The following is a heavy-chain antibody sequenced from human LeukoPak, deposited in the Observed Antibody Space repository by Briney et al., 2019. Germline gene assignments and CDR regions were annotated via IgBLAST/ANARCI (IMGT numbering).Heavy chain of an antibody. CDR1: GFTFSSYG. CDR3: AKVAVAVAGDY. CDR2: ISYDGSNK. V-gene: IGHV3-30*18. Sequence: GRSLGLSCAASGFTFSSYGMHWVRQAPGKGLEWVAVISYDGSNKYYADSVKGRFTISRDNSKNTLYLQMNSLRAEDTAVYYCAKVAVAVAGDYWGQGTLVTVSS. J-gene: IGHJ4*02. D-gene: IGHD6-19*01.